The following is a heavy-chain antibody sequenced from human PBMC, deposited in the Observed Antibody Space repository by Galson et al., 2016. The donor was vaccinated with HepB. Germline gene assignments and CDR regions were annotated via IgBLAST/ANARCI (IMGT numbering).Heavy chain of an antibody. D-gene: IGHD2/OR15-2a*01. J-gene: IGHJ6*03. CDR1: GAFVSSGSYY. CDR3: AREVIARRNYSYYYYMDV. Sequence: SETLSLTCTVSGAFVSSGSYYWSWIRQPPGKGLEWIGYIYYSGSTTYNPSLKSRVTISVDTSKNQFSLKLNSVTAADTAVYYCAREVIARRNYSYYYYMDVWGKGTTVTVSS. CDR2: IYYSGST. V-gene: IGHV4-61*01.